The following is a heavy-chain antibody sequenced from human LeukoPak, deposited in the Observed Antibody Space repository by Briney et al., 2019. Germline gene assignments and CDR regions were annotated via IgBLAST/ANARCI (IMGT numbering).Heavy chain of an antibody. Sequence: SQTLSLTCAISGDSVSSNGATWNWIRQSPSRGLEWLGRTYYRSKWYHDYAVSVKSRISINPDTSKNQFSLQLNSVTPEDTAVYYCARAPTPDLGSYVYDNWGQGTLVTVSS. CDR2: TYYRSKWYH. CDR3: ARAPTPDLGSYVYDN. D-gene: IGHD5/OR15-5a*01. CDR1: GDSVSSNGAT. J-gene: IGHJ4*02. V-gene: IGHV6-1*01.